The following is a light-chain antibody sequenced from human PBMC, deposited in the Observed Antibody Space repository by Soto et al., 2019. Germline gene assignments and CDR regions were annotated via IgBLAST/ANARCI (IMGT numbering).Light chain of an antibody. J-gene: IGLJ1*01. Sequence: QSALTQPASGPRSPGGAITIAYGXTSSDVRSYHYVSWFQQHQGQAPKRIISEDSDRPSGVSTRFSGPTSGDTVSLTISVLPAPDEAAYYCSSYTSGRDVYVFGGGTKVPVL. V-gene: IGLV2-14*01. CDR3: SSYTSGRDVYV. CDR2: EDS. CDR1: SSDVRSYHY.